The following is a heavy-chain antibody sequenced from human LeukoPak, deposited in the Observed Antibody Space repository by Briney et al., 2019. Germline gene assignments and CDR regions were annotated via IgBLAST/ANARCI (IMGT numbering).Heavy chain of an antibody. CDR1: GGSISISSYY. CDR3: VRDQSLAEV. CDR2: IYYSGST. V-gene: IGHV4-39*07. J-gene: IGHJ3*01. Sequence: SESLSLTCTVSGGSISISSYYWGWIRQPPGKGLEWLGSIYYSGSTYYNPSLKSRVTISVDTSKNQFSLKLSSVTAADTAVYYCVRDQSLAEVWGQGTMVTVPS.